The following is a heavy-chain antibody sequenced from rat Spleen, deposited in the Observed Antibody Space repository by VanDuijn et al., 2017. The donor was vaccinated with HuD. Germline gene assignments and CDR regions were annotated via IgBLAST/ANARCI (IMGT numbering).Heavy chain of an antibody. V-gene: IGHV2S12*01. CDR1: GLSLTSNG. J-gene: IGHJ3*01. D-gene: IGHD1-2*01. Sequence: QVQLKESGPGLVQPSQTLSLTCTVSGLSLTSNGVSWVRQPPGKGLEWIAAISSGGITYYNSVFKSRLRISRDTSKSQVILKMNRLQTEDTAIYFCTRDGDSSWFAYWGQGTLVTVSS. CDR3: TRDGDSSWFAY. CDR2: ISSGGIT.